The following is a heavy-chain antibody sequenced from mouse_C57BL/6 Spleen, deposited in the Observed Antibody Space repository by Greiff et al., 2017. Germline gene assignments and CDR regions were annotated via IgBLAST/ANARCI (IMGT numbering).Heavy chain of an antibody. D-gene: IGHD1-1*01. CDR1: GYTFTSYW. CDR3: ARVYYGSSYPYYAMDY. CDR2: IDPSDSYT. Sequence: VQLQQPGAELVMPGASVKLSCKASGYTFTSYWMHWVKQRPGQGLEWIGEIDPSDSYTNYNQKFKGKSTLTVDKSSSTAYMQLSSLTSEDSAVYYCARVYYGSSYPYYAMDYWGQGTSVTVSS. J-gene: IGHJ4*01. V-gene: IGHV1-69*01.